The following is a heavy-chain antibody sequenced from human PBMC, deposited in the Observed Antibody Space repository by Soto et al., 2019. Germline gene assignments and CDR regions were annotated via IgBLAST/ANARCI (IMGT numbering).Heavy chain of an antibody. Sequence: PGGSLRLSCAASGFTFSSYSMNWVRQAPGKGLEWVSSISSSSSYIYYADSVKGRFTISRDNAKNSLYLQMNSLRAEDTAVYYCARSSKNYDILTGYLYNWFDPWGQGTLVTVPQ. V-gene: IGHV3-21*01. CDR3: ARSSKNYDILTGYLYNWFDP. CDR1: GFTFSSYS. J-gene: IGHJ5*02. CDR2: ISSSSSYI. D-gene: IGHD3-9*01.